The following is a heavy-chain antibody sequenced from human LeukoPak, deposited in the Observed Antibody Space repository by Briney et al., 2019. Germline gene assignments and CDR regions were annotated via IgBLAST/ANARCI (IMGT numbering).Heavy chain of an antibody. Sequence: SETLSLTCTVSGGSISSYYWSWIRQLAGKGLEWIGRIYTSGSTNYNPSLKSRVTMSVDTSKNQFSLKLSSVTAADTAVYYCARLGYCTNGVCYNDYWGQGTLVTVSS. J-gene: IGHJ4*02. CDR2: IYTSGST. CDR1: GGSISSYY. D-gene: IGHD2-8*01. V-gene: IGHV4-4*07. CDR3: ARLGYCTNGVCYNDY.